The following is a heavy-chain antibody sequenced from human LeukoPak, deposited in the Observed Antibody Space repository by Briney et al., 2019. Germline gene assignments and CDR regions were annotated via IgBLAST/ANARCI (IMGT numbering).Heavy chain of an antibody. D-gene: IGHD3-22*01. V-gene: IGHV4-59*01. CDR3: ARLLYYDSSGYLGYYFDY. J-gene: IGHJ4*02. CDR2: IYYSGAT. Sequence: SETLSLTCTVSGGSISSYYWSWIRQPPGKGLEWIGYIYYSGATNYNPSLNSRVTISVDTSKNQFSLKLTSVTAADTAVYYCARLLYYDSSGYLGYYFDYWGQGTLVTVSS. CDR1: GGSISSYY.